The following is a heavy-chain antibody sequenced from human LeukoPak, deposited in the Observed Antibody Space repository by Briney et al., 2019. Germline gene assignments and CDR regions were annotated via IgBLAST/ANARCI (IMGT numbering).Heavy chain of an antibody. J-gene: IGHJ3*02. CDR2: IKQDGSEK. CDR1: GFTFSSYS. D-gene: IGHD3-3*01. CDR3: ARMWRGSAFDI. V-gene: IGHV3-7*01. Sequence: GGSLRLSCAASGFTFSSYSMSWVRQAPGKGLEWVANIKQDGSEKLYVDSVKGRFTISRDNAKNSLYLQMNSLRVEDTAVYYCARMWRGSAFDIWGQGTMVTVSS.